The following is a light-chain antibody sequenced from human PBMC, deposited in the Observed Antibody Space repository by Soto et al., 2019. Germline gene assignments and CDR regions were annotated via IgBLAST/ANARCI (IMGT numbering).Light chain of an antibody. J-gene: IGLJ1*01. CDR1: SSNIGSNT. Sequence: QSVLTQPPSASGTPGQRVTISCSGRSSNIGSNTISWYQQLPGTAPKLLIYSNNQRPSGVPDRFSGSKSGTSASLAISGLQSEDEADYYCAAWDDSLNGRGVFGTGTKVTVL. CDR3: AAWDDSLNGRGV. V-gene: IGLV1-44*01. CDR2: SNN.